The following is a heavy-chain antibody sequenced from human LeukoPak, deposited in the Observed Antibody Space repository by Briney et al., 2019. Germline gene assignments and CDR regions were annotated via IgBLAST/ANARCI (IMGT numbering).Heavy chain of an antibody. CDR1: GFTFSTYA. Sequence: PGGSLRLSCAASGFTFSTYAMNWVRQAPGKGLEWVSAISGSGAKTYYADFVKGRFTISRDNSKNTLYLQMNSLRAEDTAVYYCAKAPVTTCRGAFCYPFDYWGLGTLVTVSS. CDR3: AKAPVTTCRGAFCYPFDY. J-gene: IGHJ4*02. D-gene: IGHD2-15*01. V-gene: IGHV3-23*01. CDR2: ISGSGAKT.